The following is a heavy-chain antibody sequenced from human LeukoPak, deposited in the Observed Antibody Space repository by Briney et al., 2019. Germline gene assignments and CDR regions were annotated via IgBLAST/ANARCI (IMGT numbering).Heavy chain of an antibody. D-gene: IGHD1-1*01. CDR2: ISYSGNT. CDR1: GGSFSGYY. V-gene: IGHV4-34*01. CDR3: ARRRNWNDVLDY. J-gene: IGHJ4*01. Sequence: SETLSLTCAVYGGSFSGYYWSWIRQPPGKGLEWIGEISYSGNTNYNPSLESRVTIPVDTSKNQFSLKLNSMTAADTAVYYCARRRNWNDVLDYWGRGTLVTVSS.